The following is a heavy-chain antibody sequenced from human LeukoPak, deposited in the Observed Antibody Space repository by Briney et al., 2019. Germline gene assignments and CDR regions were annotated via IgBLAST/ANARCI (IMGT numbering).Heavy chain of an antibody. CDR3: ARVGRYGRSWGAWFDP. V-gene: IGHV1-18*01. CDR2: ISGYNANT. J-gene: IGHJ5*02. CDR1: GYTFTNYG. Sequence: ASVKVSCKASGYTFTNYGISWVRQAPGQGLEWMGWISGYNANTNYVQKFQGRVTMTTDTSTHTAYMELRSLRSDDTAVYYCARVGRYGRSWGAWFDPWGQGTLVTVSS. D-gene: IGHD6-13*01.